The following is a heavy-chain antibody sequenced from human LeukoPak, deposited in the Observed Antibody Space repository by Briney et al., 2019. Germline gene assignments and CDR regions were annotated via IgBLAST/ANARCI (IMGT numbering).Heavy chain of an antibody. J-gene: IGHJ5*02. CDR2: IYYSGST. V-gene: IGHV4-31*03. Sequence: SQTLSLTCTVSGGSISSGGYYWSWIRQHPGKGLEWVGYIYYSGSTYYNPSLTSRVTISVDTSKNQFSLKLSSVTAADTAVYYCARGVVIVVEGWFDPWGQGTLVTVSS. D-gene: IGHD3-22*01. CDR1: GGSISSGGYY. CDR3: ARGVVIVVEGWFDP.